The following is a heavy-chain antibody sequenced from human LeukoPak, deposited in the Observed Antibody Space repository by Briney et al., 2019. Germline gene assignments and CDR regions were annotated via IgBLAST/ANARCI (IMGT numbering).Heavy chain of an antibody. CDR2: IYHSGST. D-gene: IGHD7-27*01. CDR3: ARAGFSNGFDP. Sequence: ASQTLSLTCAVSGGSISSGGYSWSWIRQPPGKGLEWIGYIYHSGSTYYNPSLKSRVTISVDRSKNQFSLKLSSVTAADTAVYYCARAGFSNGFDPWGQGTLVTVSS. CDR1: GGSISSGGYS. J-gene: IGHJ5*02. V-gene: IGHV4-30-2*01.